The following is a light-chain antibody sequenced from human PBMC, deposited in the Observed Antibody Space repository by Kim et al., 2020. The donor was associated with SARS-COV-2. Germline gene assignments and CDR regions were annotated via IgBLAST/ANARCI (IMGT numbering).Light chain of an antibody. CDR1: QSLVYRDGNIY. V-gene: IGKV2-30*01. CDR2: KVS. J-gene: IGKJ3*01. CDR3: MQGTHWPFT. Sequence: PASISCRSSQSLVYRDGNIYLNWFHQRPGQSPRRLMYKVSNRDSGVPDRVSGSGSGTDFTLQISRVEAEDVGVYYCMQGTHWPFTFGPGTKVDIK.